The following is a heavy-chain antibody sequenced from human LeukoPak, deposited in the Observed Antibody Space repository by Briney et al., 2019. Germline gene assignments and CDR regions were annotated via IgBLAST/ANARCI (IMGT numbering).Heavy chain of an antibody. CDR1: GYSFTSYW. CDR2: IYPGDSDT. CDR3: ARRRYYDSSGYSYFDY. V-gene: IGHV5-51*01. J-gene: IGHJ4*02. D-gene: IGHD3-22*01. Sequence: GESLKISCKGSGYSFTSYWIGWVRQMPGKGLEWMGIIYPGDSDTRYSPSFQGQVTISADKSISTAYLQWSGLKASDTAMYYCARRRYYDSSGYSYFDYWGQGTLVTVSS.